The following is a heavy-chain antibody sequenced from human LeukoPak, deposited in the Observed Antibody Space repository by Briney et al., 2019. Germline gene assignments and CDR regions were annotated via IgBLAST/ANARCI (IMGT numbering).Heavy chain of an antibody. CDR2: IYYSGST. D-gene: IGHD3-22*01. V-gene: IGHV4-39*01. J-gene: IGHJ4*02. CDR1: GGSISSSSHY. CDR3: ARGTEYYYDSSGYPVGYFDY. Sequence: SETLSLTCTVSGGSISSSSHYWGWVRQPPGRGLEWIGSIYYSGSTYYNPSLKSRVTISVDTSKNQFSLKLSSVTAADTAVYYCARGTEYYYDSSGYPVGYFDYWGQGTLVTVSS.